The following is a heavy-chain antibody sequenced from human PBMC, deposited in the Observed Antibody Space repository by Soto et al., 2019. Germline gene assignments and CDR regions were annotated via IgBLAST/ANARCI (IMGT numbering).Heavy chain of an antibody. CDR3: ARFDYGDFRNWFDP. V-gene: IGHV4-31*03. Sequence: SETLSLTCTVSGGSISSGGSSWSWILHYPGKGLEWIGYIYFTGTTYYSPSLKSRVTISVDTSKNQFSLKLSSVTAADTAVYYCARFDYGDFRNWFDPWGQGTLVTVSS. J-gene: IGHJ5*02. CDR1: GGSISSGGSS. D-gene: IGHD4-17*01. CDR2: IYFTGTT.